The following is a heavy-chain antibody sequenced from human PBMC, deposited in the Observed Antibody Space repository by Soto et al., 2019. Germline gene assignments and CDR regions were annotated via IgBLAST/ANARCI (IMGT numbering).Heavy chain of an antibody. CDR1: QFTVSSNY. CDR2: LYSGGTT. D-gene: IGHD3-3*01. V-gene: IGHV3-66*01. Sequence: GGSLRLSCAASQFTVSSNYMSWVRQAPGKGLEWVSVLYSGGTTYYADSVKGRFTISRDNSKNTLFLQMNSLRAEDTAMYYCARGFFTRFDPWGQGTLVTVSS. CDR3: ARGFFTRFDP. J-gene: IGHJ5*02.